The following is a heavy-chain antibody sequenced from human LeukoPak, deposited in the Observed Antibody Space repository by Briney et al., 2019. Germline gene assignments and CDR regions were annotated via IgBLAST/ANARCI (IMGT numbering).Heavy chain of an antibody. J-gene: IGHJ4*02. CDR1: GYTFTGYY. D-gene: IGHD6-19*01. CDR2: INPNSGGT. CDR3: ARSGRNSSGWYPFDY. V-gene: IGHV1-2*02. Sequence: ASVKVSCKASGYTFTGYYMHWVRQAPGQGLEWMGWINPNSGGTNYAQKFQGRVTMTRDTSISTAYMELSRLRSDDTAVYYCARSGRNSSGWYPFDYWGQGTLVTVSS.